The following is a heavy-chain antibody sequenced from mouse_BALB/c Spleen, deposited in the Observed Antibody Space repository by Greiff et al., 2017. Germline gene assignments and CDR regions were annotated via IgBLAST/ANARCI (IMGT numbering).Heavy chain of an antibody. J-gene: IGHJ2*01. Sequence: VQLQQSGAELAKPGASVKMSCKASGYTFTSYWMHWVKQRPGQGLEWIGYINPSTGYTEYNQKFKDKATLTADKSSSTAYMQLSSLTSEDSAVYYCARDGVVATGAYWGQGTTLTVSS. CDR3: ARDGVVATGAY. V-gene: IGHV1-7*01. D-gene: IGHD1-1*01. CDR1: GYTFTSYW. CDR2: INPSTGYT.